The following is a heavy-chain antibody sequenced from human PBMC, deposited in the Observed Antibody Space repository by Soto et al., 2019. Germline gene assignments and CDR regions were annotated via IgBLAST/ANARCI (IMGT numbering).Heavy chain of an antibody. D-gene: IGHD6-13*01. V-gene: IGHV3-23*01. CDR2: IDGSGGDT. Sequence: GESLKISCAASGFTFSSYAMGWVRQAPGTGLEWVSVIDGSGGDTSHADSVKGRFTISRDNAKNTLYLHMNSLTAEDTAIYYCAGPGISASVWGQGTLVTGSS. CDR1: GFTFSSYA. J-gene: IGHJ4*02. CDR3: AGPGISASV.